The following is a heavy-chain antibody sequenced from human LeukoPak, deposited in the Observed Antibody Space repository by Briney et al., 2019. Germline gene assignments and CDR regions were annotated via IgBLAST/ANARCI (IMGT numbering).Heavy chain of an antibody. CDR1: GFTFSSYS. V-gene: IGHV3-21*01. D-gene: IGHD6-13*01. J-gene: IGHJ4*02. CDR3: ARGPLAAAGDY. CDR2: ISSSSSYI. Sequence: GGSLRLSCAASGFTFSSYSMNWVRQAPGKGLEWVSSISSSSSYIYYADSVKGRFTISRDNAKNSLYLQMNNLRAEDTAVYYCARGPLAAAGDYWGQGTLVTVSS.